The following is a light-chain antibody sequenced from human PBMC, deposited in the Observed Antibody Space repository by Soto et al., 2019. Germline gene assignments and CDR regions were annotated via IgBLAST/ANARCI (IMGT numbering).Light chain of an antibody. V-gene: IGKV1-5*01. CDR1: QTISSW. Sequence: IQMTQSPATLSGSVGDRVTITCRASQTISSWLAWYQQKPGKVPKLLIYAASTLQSGVPSRFSGSGSGTDFTLTISSLQSEDFAVYYCQQYNNWWTFGQGTKVDIK. J-gene: IGKJ1*01. CDR3: QQYNNWWT. CDR2: AAS.